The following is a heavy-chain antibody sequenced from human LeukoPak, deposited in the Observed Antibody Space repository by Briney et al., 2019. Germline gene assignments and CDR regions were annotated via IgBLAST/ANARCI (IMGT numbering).Heavy chain of an antibody. J-gene: IGHJ4*02. CDR2: ISSSSSYI. Sequence: GGSLRLSCAASGLTFSSYSMNWVRQAPGKGLEWVSSISSSSSYIYYADSVKGRFTISRDNAKNSLYLQMNSLRAEDTAVYYCARESDETFDYWGQGTLVTVSS. CDR1: GLTFSSYS. CDR3: ARESDETFDY. V-gene: IGHV3-21*01.